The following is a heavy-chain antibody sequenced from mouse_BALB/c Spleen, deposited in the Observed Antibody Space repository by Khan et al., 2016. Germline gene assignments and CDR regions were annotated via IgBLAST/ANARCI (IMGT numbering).Heavy chain of an antibody. D-gene: IGHD1-1*01. CDR2: INTETGEP. CDR3: ARYGWFAY. V-gene: IGHV9-2-1*01. J-gene: IGHJ3*01. Sequence: QIQLVQSGPELKKPGETVKISCKASGYTFTDYSIHWVRQAPGKGLKWMGWINTETGEPTYADDFKGRFAFSLKTSASTAYLQINNLKNEDTATYFCARYGWFAYWGQGTLVTVSA. CDR1: GYTFTDYS.